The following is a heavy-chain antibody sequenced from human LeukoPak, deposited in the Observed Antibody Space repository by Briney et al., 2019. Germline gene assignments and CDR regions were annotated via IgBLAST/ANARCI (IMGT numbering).Heavy chain of an antibody. Sequence: GGSLRLSCAASGLTLSNAWMTWVRQAPGKGLEWVARIKSKTDGGVKDYAAPVKGTFTISRDDSENTVYLQMNSLKIEDTAVYYCATGRSGYFDSWGQGTLVFVSS. CDR3: ATGRSGYFDS. V-gene: IGHV3-15*01. CDR1: GLTLSNAW. CDR2: IKSKTDGGVK. J-gene: IGHJ4*02.